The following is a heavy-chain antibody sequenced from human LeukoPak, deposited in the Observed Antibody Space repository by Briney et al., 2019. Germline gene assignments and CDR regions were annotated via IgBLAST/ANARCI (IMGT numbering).Heavy chain of an antibody. Sequence: GGSLRLSCTASGFTFVNYAMSWVRQAPGKGLEWVSAISGGGGTTYYADSVKGRFTISRDSSKNTLYLQMNSLRAEDTAVYYCARAPGGEYDILTGYLRYYYYMDVWGKGTTVTISS. CDR2: ISGGGGTT. CDR3: ARAPGGEYDILTGYLRYYYYMDV. J-gene: IGHJ6*03. CDR1: GFTFVNYA. V-gene: IGHV3-23*01. D-gene: IGHD3-9*01.